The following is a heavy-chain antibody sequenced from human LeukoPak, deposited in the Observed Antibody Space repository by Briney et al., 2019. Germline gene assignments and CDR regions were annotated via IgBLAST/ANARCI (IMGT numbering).Heavy chain of an antibody. V-gene: IGHV4-39*07. CDR1: GGFISSSSYY. CDR3: ASNGDRRAAPPGY. CDR2: IYYSGIT. J-gene: IGHJ4*02. D-gene: IGHD3-10*01. Sequence: KPSETLSLTCTVSGGFISSSSYYWGWIRQPPGKGLEWIGSIYYSGITYYNPSLKSRVTISVDTSKNQFSLRLSSVTAADTAVYYCASNGDRRAAPPGYWGQGTLVTVSS.